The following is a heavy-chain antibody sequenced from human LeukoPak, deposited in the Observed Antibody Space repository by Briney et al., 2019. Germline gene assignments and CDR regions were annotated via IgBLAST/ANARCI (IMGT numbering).Heavy chain of an antibody. CDR1: GYTFTSYY. D-gene: IGHD3-3*01. V-gene: IGHV1-46*01. CDR3: ARGGITIFGVVISDYMDV. J-gene: IGHJ6*03. Sequence: GASVKVSCKASGYTFTSYYMHWVRQAPGQGLEWMGIINPSGGSTSYAQKFQGRVTMTRDTSTSTVYMELSSLRSEDTAVYYCARGGITIFGVVISDYMDVWGKGTTVTVSS. CDR2: INPSGGST.